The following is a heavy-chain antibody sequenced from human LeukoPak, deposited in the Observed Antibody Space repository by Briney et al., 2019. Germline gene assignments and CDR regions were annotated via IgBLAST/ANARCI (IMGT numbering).Heavy chain of an antibody. V-gene: IGHV4-59*12. CDR1: GGSFSSYY. J-gene: IGHJ4*02. D-gene: IGHD3-3*01. CDR3: ARVGGEWLLYYFDY. CDR2: IYYTGSS. Sequence: PSETLSLTCTVSGGSFSSYYWSWIRQPPEKPLEWIGYIYYTGSSNYNPSLKSRVTISVDTSKNQFSLKLSSVTAADTAVYYCARVGGEWLLYYFDYWGQGTLVTVSS.